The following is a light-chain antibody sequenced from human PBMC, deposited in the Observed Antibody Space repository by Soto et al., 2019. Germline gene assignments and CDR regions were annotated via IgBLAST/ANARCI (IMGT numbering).Light chain of an antibody. J-gene: IGLJ2*01. CDR2: EVS. CDR1: ISDVGNYNF. CDR3: CSYAGSGTLL. V-gene: IGLV2-23*01. Sequence: QSVLTQPASVSGSPGQSITISCIGTISDVGNYNFVSWYQQHPGKAPQLMICEVSNRPAGISSLFSGSKSGNTASMTISGLRAEDEADYYCCSYAGSGTLLFGGGTKVTVL.